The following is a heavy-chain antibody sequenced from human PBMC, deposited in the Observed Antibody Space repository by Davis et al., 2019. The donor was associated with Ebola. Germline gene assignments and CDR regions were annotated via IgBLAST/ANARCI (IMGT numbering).Heavy chain of an antibody. CDR2: ISSSSSYI. CDR1: GFTFSSYS. J-gene: IGHJ4*02. CDR3: PRAPDKAYQALYRCFDY. Sequence: PSETLSLSCAVSGFTFSSYSMNCFGQAPGEGLEWVSSISSSSSYIYYTDSVKGRFTISRDNAKNSLYLQLNRLSAEDTDVYCCPRAPDKAYQALYRCFDYWGQGTLVTVSS. V-gene: IGHV3-21*01. D-gene: IGHD2-2*02.